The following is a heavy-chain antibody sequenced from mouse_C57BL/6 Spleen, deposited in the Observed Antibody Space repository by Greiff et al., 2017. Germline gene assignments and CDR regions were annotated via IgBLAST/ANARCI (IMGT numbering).Heavy chain of an antibody. CDR1: GYAFSSSW. CDR3: ATHYYGSSYVPYYYAMDY. J-gene: IGHJ4*01. D-gene: IGHD1-1*01. CDR2: IYPGDGDT. Sequence: VQVVESGPELVKPGASVKISCKASGYAFSSSWMNWVKQRPGKGLEWIGRIYPGDGDTNYNGKFKGKATLTADKSSSTAYMQLSSLTSEDSAVYFCATHYYGSSYVPYYYAMDYWGQGTSVTVSS. V-gene: IGHV1-82*01.